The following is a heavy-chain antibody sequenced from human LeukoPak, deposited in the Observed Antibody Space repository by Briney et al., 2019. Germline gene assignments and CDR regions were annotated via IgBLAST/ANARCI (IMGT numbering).Heavy chain of an antibody. CDR1: GYTFTSYD. Sequence: AASVKVSCKASGYTFTSYDINWVRQATGQGLEWMGWMNPNSGNTGYAQKFQGRVTITRNTSISTAYMELSSLRSEDTAVYYCARGTKMATIGGYYYYYYMDVWGKGTTVTISS. D-gene: IGHD5-24*01. V-gene: IGHV1-8*03. CDR3: ARGTKMATIGGYYYYYYMDV. CDR2: MNPNSGNT. J-gene: IGHJ6*03.